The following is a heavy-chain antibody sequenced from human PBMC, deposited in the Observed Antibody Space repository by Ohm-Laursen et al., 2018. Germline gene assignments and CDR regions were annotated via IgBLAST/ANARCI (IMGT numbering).Heavy chain of an antibody. Sequence: SLRLSCTASGFTFSSYSMNWVRQAPGKGLEWVSYISSSSSIIYYADSVQGRFTISRDNAKNSLYLQMNSLRAEDTAVYYCARDNRPRLLDDWGQGTLVTVSS. V-gene: IGHV3-48*01. CDR2: ISSSSSII. CDR1: GFTFSSYS. J-gene: IGHJ4*02. CDR3: ARDNRPRLLDD.